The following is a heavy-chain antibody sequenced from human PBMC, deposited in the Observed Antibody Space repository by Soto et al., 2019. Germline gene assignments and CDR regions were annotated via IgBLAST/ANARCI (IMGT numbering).Heavy chain of an antibody. CDR2: ISHSGST. V-gene: IGHV4-31*03. D-gene: IGHD5-12*01. CDR1: GGSISSAAYY. J-gene: IGHJ4*02. CDR3: ARGVRWLRYYFDY. Sequence: SETLSLTCTVSGGSISSAAYYWSWIRQHPGKGLEWIGYISHSGSTYYNPSLKSRVIISVDTSKNQFSLRLSSVTAADTAVYYCARGVRWLRYYFDYWGQGTLVTVSS.